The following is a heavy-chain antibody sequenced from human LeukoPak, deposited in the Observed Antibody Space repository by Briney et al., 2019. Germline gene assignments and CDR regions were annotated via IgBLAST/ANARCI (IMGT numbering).Heavy chain of an antibody. J-gene: IGHJ4*02. Sequence: GGSLRLSCAASGFTFSSDAMSWVRQAPGKGLEWVSAISGSGGSTYYADSVKGRFTISRGNSKNTLYLQMNSLRAEDTAVYYCAKVDTMIVVVPGGLDYWGQGTLVTVSS. CDR2: ISGSGGST. CDR1: GFTFSSDA. D-gene: IGHD3-22*01. CDR3: AKVDTMIVVVPGGLDY. V-gene: IGHV3-23*01.